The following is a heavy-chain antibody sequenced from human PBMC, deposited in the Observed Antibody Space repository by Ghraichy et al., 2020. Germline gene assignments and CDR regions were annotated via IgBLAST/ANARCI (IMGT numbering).Heavy chain of an antibody. CDR2: TSYDGSDT. J-gene: IGHJ6*03. Sequence: GGSLRLSCAASGFTFRNFGMHWVRQAPGKGLEWVTFTSYDGSDTYYVDSVKGRFTISRDNSRNTLFLQMSSLRAQDTAMYYCARGVVRGIREDNYYYYMDVWGKGTTVTVSS. V-gene: IGHV3-33*01. CDR3: ARGVVRGIREDNYYYYMDV. CDR1: GFTFRNFG. D-gene: IGHD3-10*01.